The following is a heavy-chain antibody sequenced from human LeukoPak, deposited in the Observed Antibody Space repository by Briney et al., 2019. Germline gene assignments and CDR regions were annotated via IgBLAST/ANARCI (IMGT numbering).Heavy chain of an antibody. V-gene: IGHV1-3*01. CDR2: INAGNGNT. J-gene: IGHJ4*02. D-gene: IGHD3-10*01. CDR3: ARSSKIFGELQP. Sequence: ASVKVSCKASGYTFTSYAMHWVRQAPGQRLEWMGWINAGNGNTKYSQKFQGRVTITRDTSASTAYMELSSLRSEDTAVYYCARSSKIFGELQPWGQGTPVTVSS. CDR1: GYTFTSYA.